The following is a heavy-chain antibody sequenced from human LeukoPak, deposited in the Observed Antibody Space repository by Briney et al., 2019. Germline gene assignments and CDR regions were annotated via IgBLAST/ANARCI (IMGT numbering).Heavy chain of an antibody. CDR3: ARDGVFRFEVGDVYYYYMDV. CDR1: GFTFDDYA. Sequence: PGGSLRLSCTASGFTFDDYAMHWVRQPPGKGLEWVSGISWNSGTIGYADSVKGRFSISRDNAKNSLYLQMNSLRAEDTAVYYCARDGVFRFEVGDVYYYYMDVWGKGTTVIISS. D-gene: IGHD2-21*02. V-gene: IGHV3-9*01. CDR2: ISWNSGTI. J-gene: IGHJ6*03.